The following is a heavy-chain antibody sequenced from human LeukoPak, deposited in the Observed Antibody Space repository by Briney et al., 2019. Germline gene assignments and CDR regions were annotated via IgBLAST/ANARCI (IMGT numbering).Heavy chain of an antibody. D-gene: IGHD3-16*02. V-gene: IGHV1-46*01. CDR2: INPSGSST. CDR3: ARDNSVGDIAWWFDP. Sequence: GASVKVSCKASGYGFTSHYMHWVRQAPGQGLEWMGLINPSGSSTLYAQKFQGRVTMTRGMSTTTDYMELSSLRSEDTAVYYCARDNSVGDIAWWFDPWGQGTLVTVSS. CDR1: GYGFTSHY. J-gene: IGHJ5*02.